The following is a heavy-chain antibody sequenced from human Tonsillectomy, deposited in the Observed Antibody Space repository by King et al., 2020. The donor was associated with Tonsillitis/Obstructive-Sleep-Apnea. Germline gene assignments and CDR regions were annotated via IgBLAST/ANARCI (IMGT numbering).Heavy chain of an antibody. Sequence: VQLQQWGAGLLRPSETLSLTCGVYGGSLSAYYWSWIRQAPGKGLEWIGEINHTGSTNYNPSLKSRVTMSIDTSKNQFSLELSSVTAADTAVYYCARGIIGATNWFDPWGQGTLVTVSA. J-gene: IGHJ5*02. V-gene: IGHV4-34*01. CDR1: GGSLSAYY. CDR2: INHTGST. CDR3: ARGIIGATNWFDP. D-gene: IGHD1-26*01.